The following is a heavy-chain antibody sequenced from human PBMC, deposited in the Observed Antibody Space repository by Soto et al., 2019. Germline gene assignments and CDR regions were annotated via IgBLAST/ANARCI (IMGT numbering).Heavy chain of an antibody. V-gene: IGHV1-3*01. CDR3: ARGVENIVVVLDVFGYYGMDV. CDR2: INAGNGNT. J-gene: IGHJ6*02. CDR1: GYSFTSYA. Sequence: ASVKVSCKASGYSFTSYAIYWVRQAPGQRLEWMGWINAGNGNTKYSQKLQGRVTFTGDTSASTAHMELSSLRSEDTAVYFCARGVENIVVVLDVFGYYGMDVWGQGTTVTVSS. D-gene: IGHD2-2*01.